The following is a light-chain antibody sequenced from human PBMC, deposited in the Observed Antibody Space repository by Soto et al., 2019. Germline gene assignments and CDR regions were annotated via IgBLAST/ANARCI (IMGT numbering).Light chain of an antibody. CDR3: SSYSTSTTLGV. V-gene: IGLV2-14*01. CDR2: EVS. J-gene: IGLJ1*01. CDR1: GSDVGGYKY. Sequence: QSVLTQPASVSGSPGQTISIPCTGTGSDVGGYKYVSWYQQHPGKAPKLIIYEVSGRPSGVSNRFSGSKSGNTASLTISGIQADEEADYYCSSYSTSTTLGVFGTGTKVTV.